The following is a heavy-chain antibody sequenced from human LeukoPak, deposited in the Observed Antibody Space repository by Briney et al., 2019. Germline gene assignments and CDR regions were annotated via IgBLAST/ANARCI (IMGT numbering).Heavy chain of an antibody. CDR2: VSYSGST. Sequence: SETLSLTCTVSGGSISSYYWSWIRQPPGKGLEWIGYVSYSGSTNYNPSLKSRVTISVDTSKNQFSLKLSSVTAADTAVYYCARHYISGYFFDYWGQGTLVTVSS. D-gene: IGHD1-14*01. CDR1: GGSISSYY. J-gene: IGHJ4*02. CDR3: ARHYISGYFFDY. V-gene: IGHV4-59*08.